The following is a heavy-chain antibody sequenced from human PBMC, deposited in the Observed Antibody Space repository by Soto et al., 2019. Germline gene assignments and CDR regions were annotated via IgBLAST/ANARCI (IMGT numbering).Heavy chain of an antibody. V-gene: IGHV4-31*03. CDR2: IYYSGST. Sequence: PSETLSLTCTVSGGSISSGGYYWSWIRQHPGKGLEWIGYIYYSGSTYYNPSLKSRVTISVDTSKNQFSLKLSSVTAADTAVYYCARVMGYCSSTSCYAFDIWGQGTMVTVSS. CDR1: GGSISSGGYY. D-gene: IGHD2-2*01. CDR3: ARVMGYCSSTSCYAFDI. J-gene: IGHJ3*02.